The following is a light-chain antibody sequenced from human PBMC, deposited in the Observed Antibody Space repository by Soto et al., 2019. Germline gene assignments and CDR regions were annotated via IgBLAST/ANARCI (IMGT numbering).Light chain of an antibody. Sequence: ESVLTQSPGTLSLSPGERATLSCRASQSVSSSYLAWYQQKPGQAPRLLIYGASSRATGIPDRFSGSGSGTDFILTISRLEPEDFAVYYCQQYGSSPQTFGQGTKVDIK. J-gene: IGKJ1*01. V-gene: IGKV3-20*01. CDR3: QQYGSSPQT. CDR1: QSVSSSY. CDR2: GAS.